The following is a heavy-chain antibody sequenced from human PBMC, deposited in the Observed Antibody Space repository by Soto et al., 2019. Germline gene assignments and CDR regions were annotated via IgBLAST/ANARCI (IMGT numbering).Heavy chain of an antibody. CDR3: AKDGAFIGGQSGMGYYYYMDV. J-gene: IGHJ6*03. Sequence: GWSLRLSCAASGLTFSSYAMHGVRQDPGKGLEWVAVISYDGSNKYYADSVKGRFTISRDNSKNTLYLQMNSLRAEDTAVYYCAKDGAFIGGQSGMGYYYYMDVWGKGTTVTVSS. CDR2: ISYDGSNK. D-gene: IGHD3-3*01. V-gene: IGHV3-30-3*02. CDR1: GLTFSSYA.